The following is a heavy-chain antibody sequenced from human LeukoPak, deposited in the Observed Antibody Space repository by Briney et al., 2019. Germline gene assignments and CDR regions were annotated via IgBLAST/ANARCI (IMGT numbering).Heavy chain of an antibody. CDR2: INHSGST. J-gene: IGHJ4*02. D-gene: IGHD4-17*01. V-gene: IGHV4-34*01. CDR3: ARGPDSVVYGDYVVY. Sequence: SETLSLTCTVYGGSFSGSYWSWIRQPPGKGLEWIGEINHSGSTNYNPSLKSRVAISIDTSKNQFSLKLTSVTAADTAVYYCARGPDSVVYGDYVVYWGQGTLVTVSS. CDR1: GGSFSGSY.